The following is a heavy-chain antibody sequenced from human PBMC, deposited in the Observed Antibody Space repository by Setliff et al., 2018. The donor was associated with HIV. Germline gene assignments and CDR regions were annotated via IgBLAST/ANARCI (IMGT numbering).Heavy chain of an antibody. D-gene: IGHD6-19*01. CDR2: IIPILGIA. Sequence: GASVKVSCKASGYTFTSYYMHWVRQAPGQGLEWMGGIIPILGIANYAQKFQGRVTITADESTSTAYMELSSLRSEDTAVYYCASVAATDYFDYWGQGTLVTVSS. CDR1: GYTFTSYY. V-gene: IGHV1-69*10. J-gene: IGHJ4*02. CDR3: ASVAATDYFDY.